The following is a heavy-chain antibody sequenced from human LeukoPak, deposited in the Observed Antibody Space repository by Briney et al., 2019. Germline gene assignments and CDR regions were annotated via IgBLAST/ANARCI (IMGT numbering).Heavy chain of an antibody. CDR3: ASRLAAGFEGYFDY. J-gene: IGHJ4*02. V-gene: IGHV4-39*07. D-gene: IGHD3-16*01. CDR2: IYYSGST. Sequence: SETLSLTCTVSGGSISSSSYYWGWVRQPPGKGLEWIGSIYYSGSTYYNPSLKSRVIISVDTSKNQFSLKMTSVTAADTAVYYCASRLAAGFEGYFDYWGQGTLVTVSS. CDR1: GGSISSSSYY.